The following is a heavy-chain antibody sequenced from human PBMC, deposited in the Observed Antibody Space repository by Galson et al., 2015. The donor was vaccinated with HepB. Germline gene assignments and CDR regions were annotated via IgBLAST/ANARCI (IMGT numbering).Heavy chain of an antibody. Sequence: SLRLSCAASGFTFSNYAMSWVRQAPGKGLEWVSAISGRGGSIYYADSVKSRFTISRDNSKNTLSLQMNSLRAEDTAVYYCAKDDGITVATLNYWGQGTLVAVSS. J-gene: IGHJ4*02. CDR1: GFTFSNYA. V-gene: IGHV3-23*01. CDR3: AKDDGITVATLNY. D-gene: IGHD4-23*01. CDR2: ISGRGGSI.